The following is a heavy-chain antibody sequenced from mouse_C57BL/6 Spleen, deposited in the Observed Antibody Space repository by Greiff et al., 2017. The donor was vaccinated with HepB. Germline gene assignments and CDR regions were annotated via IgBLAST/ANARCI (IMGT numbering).Heavy chain of an antibody. V-gene: IGHV5-17*01. CDR2: ISSGSSTI. D-gene: IGHD1-1*01. CDR3: ARGHSSYYWYFDV. J-gene: IGHJ1*03. Sequence: EVKVVESGGGLVKPGGSLKLSCAASGFTFSDYGMHWVRQAPEKGLEWVAYISSGSSTIYYADTVKGRFTISRDNAKHTLFLKMTSLRSEDTAMYYCARGHSSYYWYFDVWGTGTTVTVSS. CDR1: GFTFSDYG.